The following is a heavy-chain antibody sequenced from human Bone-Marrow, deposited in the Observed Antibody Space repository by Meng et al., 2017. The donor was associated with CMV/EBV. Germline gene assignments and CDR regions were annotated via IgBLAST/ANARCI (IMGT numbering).Heavy chain of an antibody. CDR3: ARQSSGWLYYFDY. V-gene: IGHV3-23*01. Sequence: GGSLRLSCAASGFTFTSYAMSWVRQAPGKGLDWVAGISGHGEKIYYSDSVRGRFTISRDNSKKTLHLQMSSLRAEDTAVYYCARQSSGWLYYFDYWGQGTLVTVSS. CDR1: GFTFTSYA. CDR2: ISGHGEKI. J-gene: IGHJ4*02. D-gene: IGHD6-19*01.